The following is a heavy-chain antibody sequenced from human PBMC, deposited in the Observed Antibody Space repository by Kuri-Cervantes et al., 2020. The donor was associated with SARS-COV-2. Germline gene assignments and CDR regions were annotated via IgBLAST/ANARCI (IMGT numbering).Heavy chain of an antibody. CDR2: TSFDGSNK. CDR1: GFTFNNYG. V-gene: IGHV3-30*03. J-gene: IGHJ4*02. D-gene: IGHD2-21*01. Sequence: GESLRLSCATSGFTFNNYGMHWVRQTPGEGLEWEAITSFDGSNKYYAESVKGRFTISRDNSKSTLYLQMNNMRREDTAVYFCARGRVGVQDFWGQGTLVTVSS. CDR3: ARGRVGVQDF.